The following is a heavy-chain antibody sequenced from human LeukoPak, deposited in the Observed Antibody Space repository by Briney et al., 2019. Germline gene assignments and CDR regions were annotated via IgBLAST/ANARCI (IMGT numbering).Heavy chain of an antibody. CDR1: GGSFSGYY. CDR3: ARHASALGDYDFWSGYRSGLFDY. V-gene: IGHV4-34*01. Sequence: PSETLSLTCTVYGGSFSGYYWSWIRQPPGKGLEWIGEINHSGSTNYNPSLKSRVTISVDTSKNQFSLKLSSVTAADTAVYYCARHASALGDYDFWSGYRSGLFDYWGQGTLVTVSS. J-gene: IGHJ4*02. CDR2: INHSGST. D-gene: IGHD3-3*01.